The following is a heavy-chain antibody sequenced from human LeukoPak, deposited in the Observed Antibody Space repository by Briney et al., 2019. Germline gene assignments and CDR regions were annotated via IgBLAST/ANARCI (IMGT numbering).Heavy chain of an antibody. V-gene: IGHV4-59*08. Sequence: PSETLSLTCTVSGGSISSYYWSWLRQPPGKGLEWIGYIYYSGSTNHNPSLKSRVTISVDTSKNQFSLKLSSVTAADTAVYYCARMGYCSGGSCYSYNWFDPWGQGTLVTVSS. J-gene: IGHJ5*02. CDR1: GGSISSYY. D-gene: IGHD2-15*01. CDR2: IYYSGST. CDR3: ARMGYCSGGSCYSYNWFDP.